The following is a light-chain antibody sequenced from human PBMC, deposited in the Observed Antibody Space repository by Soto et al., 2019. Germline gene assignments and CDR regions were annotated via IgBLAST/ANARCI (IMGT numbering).Light chain of an antibody. CDR1: SSNIGNNY. V-gene: IGLV1-51*02. J-gene: IGLJ2*01. Sequence: QSVLTQPPSVSVAPGQKVTISCSGSSSNIGNNYVSWYQQLPGTAPKLLIYENNKRPSGIPDRFSGSKSGTSATLDITGLQTGDEADYYCGTWDSSLSVVLFGGGTKVTVL. CDR2: ENN. CDR3: GTWDSSLSVVL.